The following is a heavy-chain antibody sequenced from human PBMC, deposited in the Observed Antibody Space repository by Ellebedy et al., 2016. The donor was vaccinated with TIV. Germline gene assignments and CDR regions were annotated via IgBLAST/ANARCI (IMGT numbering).Heavy chain of an antibody. CDR3: AKDRSITGALHFDY. J-gene: IGHJ4*02. CDR2: LWNDGSDK. V-gene: IGHV3-33*06. CDR1: GFTFSNYD. Sequence: GGSLRLXXAASGFTFSNYDMHWVRQTPGKGLDWVAVLWNDGSDKYYADSVKGRFTISRDNSKNTLSLQMHSLRAEDTAVYYCAKDRSITGALHFDYWGQGTLVTVSS. D-gene: IGHD1-14*01.